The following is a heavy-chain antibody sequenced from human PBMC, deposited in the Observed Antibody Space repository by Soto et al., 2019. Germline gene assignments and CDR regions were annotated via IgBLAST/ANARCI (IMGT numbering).Heavy chain of an antibody. D-gene: IGHD3-22*01. J-gene: IGHJ4*02. Sequence: QVQLVQSGAEVRKPGSSVRVSCKASGGSFNRHTISWVRQAPGQGLEWMGGIIPIFGTANHAQKFQGRVTIIADESTSTVYIELSSLRSDDTAIYYCARGWGYDSNDYYYAYWGQGTMVIVS. CDR1: GGSFNRHT. CDR2: IIPIFGTA. CDR3: ARGWGYDSNDYYYAY. V-gene: IGHV1-69*01.